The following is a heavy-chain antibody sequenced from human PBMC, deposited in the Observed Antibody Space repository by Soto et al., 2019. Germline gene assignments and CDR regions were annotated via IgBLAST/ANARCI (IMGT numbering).Heavy chain of an antibody. CDR3: ARGTTVTTTQTYYYMDV. D-gene: IGHD4-4*01. J-gene: IGHJ6*03. CDR1: GYTFSSDA. Sequence: QVHLEQSGAEVKNPGASVKVSCKASGYTFSSDAISWVRQAPGQGLEWMGWISPYNGNTYYAQNLQCRVTMTTDTSTNTAYMELRSLRSDDTAIYYCARGTTVTTTQTYYYMDVWAKGTTVTVSS. CDR2: ISPYNGNT. V-gene: IGHV1-18*01.